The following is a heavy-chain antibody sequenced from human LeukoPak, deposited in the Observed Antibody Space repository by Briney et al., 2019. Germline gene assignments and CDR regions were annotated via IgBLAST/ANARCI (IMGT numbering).Heavy chain of an antibody. CDR3: ARDSPPAYCRSGSCYFDS. CDR2: IYASGST. V-gene: IGHV4-61*02. Sequence: PSQTLSLTCTVSGGSISSKSYYWSWIRQPAGKGLEWIGRIYASGSTDYNPSLKSRVTISRDTSKNEFSLILSSVTAADTAVYFCARDSPPAYCRSGSCYFDSWGQGTLVTVSS. D-gene: IGHD2-15*01. CDR1: GGSISSKSYY. J-gene: IGHJ4*02.